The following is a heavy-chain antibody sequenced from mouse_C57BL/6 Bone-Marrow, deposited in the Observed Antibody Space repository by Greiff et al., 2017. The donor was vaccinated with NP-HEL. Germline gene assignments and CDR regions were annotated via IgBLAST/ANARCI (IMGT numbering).Heavy chain of an antibody. Sequence: EVQLQQSGPELVKPGASVKISCKASGYTFTDYYMNWVKQSHGKSLEWIGDINPNNGGTSYIQKFKGKATLTVDKSSSTAYMELRSLTSEDSAVYYCASIYYYGSSYCWYFDVWGTGTTVTVSS. CDR2: INPNNGGT. D-gene: IGHD1-1*01. CDR3: ASIYYYGSSYCWYFDV. CDR1: GYTFTDYY. J-gene: IGHJ1*03. V-gene: IGHV1-26*01.